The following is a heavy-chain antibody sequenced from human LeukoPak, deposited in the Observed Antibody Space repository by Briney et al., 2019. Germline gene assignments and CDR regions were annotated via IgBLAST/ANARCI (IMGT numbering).Heavy chain of an antibody. CDR2: IYYTGTT. CDR3: ARHWYGGNFLFDY. J-gene: IGHJ4*02. Sequence: SETLSLTCTVSGGSINSYYWTWIRQPPGKGLEWIGSIYYTGTTSYNSSLKSRVTISIDMSKNQFSLNLNSVTAADTAVYYCARHWYGGNFLFDYWGQGTLITVSS. CDR1: GGSINSYY. D-gene: IGHD4-23*01. V-gene: IGHV4-59*08.